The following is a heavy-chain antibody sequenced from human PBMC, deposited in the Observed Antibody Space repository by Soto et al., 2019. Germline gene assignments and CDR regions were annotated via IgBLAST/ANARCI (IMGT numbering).Heavy chain of an antibody. CDR3: ARSYCSSTSCLPPNFDY. CDR2: IYYSGST. D-gene: IGHD2-2*01. CDR1: GGSISSYY. V-gene: IGHV4-59*01. Sequence: SETLSLTCTVSGGSISSYYWSWIRQPPGKGLEWIGYIYYSGSTNYNPSLKSRVTISVDTSKNQFSLKLSSVTAADTAVYYCARSYCSSTSCLPPNFDYWGQGTLVTVSS. J-gene: IGHJ4*02.